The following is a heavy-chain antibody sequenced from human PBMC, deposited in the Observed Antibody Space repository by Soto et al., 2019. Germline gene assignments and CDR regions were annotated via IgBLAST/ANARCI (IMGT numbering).Heavy chain of an antibody. V-gene: IGHV4-59*01. CDR3: ARFVPDIVVVVAAPVDAFDI. D-gene: IGHD2-15*01. CDR2: IYYSGST. Sequence: PSETLSLTCTFSGGSISSYYWIWIRQPPGKGLEWIGYIYYSGSTNYNPSLKSRVTISVDTSKNQFSLKLSSVTAADTAVYYCARFVPDIVVVVAAPVDAFDIWGQGTMVTVSS. J-gene: IGHJ3*02. CDR1: GGSISSYY.